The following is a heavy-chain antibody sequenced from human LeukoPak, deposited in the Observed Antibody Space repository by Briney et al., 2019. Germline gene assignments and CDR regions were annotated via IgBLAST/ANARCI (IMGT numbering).Heavy chain of an antibody. V-gene: IGHV3-21*01. CDR3: ARDGGCSPEADY. D-gene: IGHD3-16*01. CDR1: GFTFSSYS. CDR2: ISSSSSYI. J-gene: IGHJ4*02. Sequence: GGSLRLSGAASGFTFSSYSMNWVRQAPGKGLEWVSSISSSSSYIYYADSVKGRFTISRDNAKNSLYLQMNSLRAEDTAVYYCARDGGCSPEADYWGQGTLVTVSS.